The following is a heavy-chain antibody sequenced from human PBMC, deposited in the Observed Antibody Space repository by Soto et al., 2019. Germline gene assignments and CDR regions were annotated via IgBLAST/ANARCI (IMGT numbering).Heavy chain of an antibody. D-gene: IGHD3-22*01. CDR1: GYTFTSYD. V-gene: IGHV1-8*01. CDR3: AADYYYDSSGYKQRPILGYWFAP. CDR2: MNPNSGNT. J-gene: IGHJ5*02. Sequence: ASVKVSCKASGYTFTSYDINWVRQATGQGLEWMGWMNPNSGNTGYAQKFQGRVTMTRNTSISTAYMELSSLRSEDTAVYYCAADYYYDSSGYKQRPILGYWFAPSGQGTLVTVSS.